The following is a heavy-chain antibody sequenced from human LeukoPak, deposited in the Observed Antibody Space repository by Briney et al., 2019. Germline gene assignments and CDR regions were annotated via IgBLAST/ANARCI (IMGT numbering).Heavy chain of an antibody. D-gene: IGHD2-15*01. CDR1: GFTFSDYW. CDR3: ARAGWDLLPPYYYYGLDV. Sequence: GSLRLSCVASGFTFSDYWMHWVRQAPGKRLVWLSRINSEGSSVSYADSVKGRITISRDNAKNTLYLQMSSLREEDTAVYFCARAGWDLLPPYYYYGLDVWGQGTTVTVSS. CDR2: INSEGSSV. J-gene: IGHJ6*02. V-gene: IGHV3-74*01.